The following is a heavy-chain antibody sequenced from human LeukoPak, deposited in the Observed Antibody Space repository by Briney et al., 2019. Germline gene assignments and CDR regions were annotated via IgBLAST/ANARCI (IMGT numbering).Heavy chain of an antibody. CDR1: GGSISSSSYY. D-gene: IGHD4-17*01. J-gene: IGHJ4*02. CDR3: ASILTTVTTPIDY. Sequence: SEILSLTCTVSGGSISSSSYYWGRIRQPPGKGLEWIGSIHYSGSTYYNPSLKSRVTISVDTSKNQFSLKLSSVTAADTAVYYCASILTTVTTPIDYWGQGTLVTVSS. V-gene: IGHV4-39*01. CDR2: IHYSGST.